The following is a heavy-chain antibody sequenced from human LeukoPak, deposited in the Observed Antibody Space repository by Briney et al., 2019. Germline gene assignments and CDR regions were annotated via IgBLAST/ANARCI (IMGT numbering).Heavy chain of an antibody. V-gene: IGHV3-23*01. CDR3: AKFEGDPWGTYHHDY. CDR2: IFGGGSGS. J-gene: IGHJ4*02. Sequence: GGSLRLSCAASGFPFSAFAMSWVRQAPGEGLEWVSGIFGGGSGSYSADSVKGRFTISRDNSKNTLYLQMNSLRPEDTAVYYCAKFEGDPWGTYHHDYWGQGTLVTVSS. CDR1: GFPFSAFA. D-gene: IGHD3-16*01.